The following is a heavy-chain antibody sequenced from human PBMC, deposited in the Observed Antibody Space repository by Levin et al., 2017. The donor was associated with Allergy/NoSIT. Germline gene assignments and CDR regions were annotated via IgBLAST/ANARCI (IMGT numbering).Heavy chain of an antibody. CDR1: GFTFSSYS. V-gene: IGHV3-21*01. J-gene: IGHJ3*02. CDR3: ARGRRVGNYDILTGYYAAEGDGAFDI. Sequence: GESLKISCAASGFTFSSYSMNWVRQAPGKGLEWVSSISSSSSYIYYADSVKGRFTISRDNAKNSLYLQMNSLRAEDTAVYYCARGRRVGNYDILTGYYAAEGDGAFDIWGQGTMVTVSS. D-gene: IGHD3-9*01. CDR2: ISSSSSYI.